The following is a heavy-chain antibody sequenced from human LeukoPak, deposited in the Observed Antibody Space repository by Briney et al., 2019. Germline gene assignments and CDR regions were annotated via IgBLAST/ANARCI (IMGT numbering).Heavy chain of an antibody. V-gene: IGHV4-59*01. CDR1: GGSISSYY. CDR2: IYYSGST. Sequence: SDTLSLTCTVSGGSISSYYWNWIRQPPGKGLEWIGYIYYSGSTNYNPSLKSRVTISVDTSKNQFSLKLSSVTAADTAVYYCARGGWYPESFQHWGQGALVTVSS. J-gene: IGHJ1*01. D-gene: IGHD6-19*01. CDR3: ARGGWYPESFQH.